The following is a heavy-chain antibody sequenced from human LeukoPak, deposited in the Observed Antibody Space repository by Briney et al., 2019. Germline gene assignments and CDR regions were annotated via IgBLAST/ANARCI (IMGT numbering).Heavy chain of an antibody. J-gene: IGHJ3*02. CDR3: AKDFRYSGSYLGGDAFDI. Sequence: GGSLRLSCAASGFTFSSHAMSWVRQAPGKGLEWVSAISGSGGSTYYADSVKGRFTISRDNSKNTLYLQMSSLRAEDTAVYYCAKDFRYSGSYLGGDAFDIWGQGTMVTVSS. CDR1: GFTFSSHA. D-gene: IGHD1-26*01. CDR2: ISGSGGST. V-gene: IGHV3-23*01.